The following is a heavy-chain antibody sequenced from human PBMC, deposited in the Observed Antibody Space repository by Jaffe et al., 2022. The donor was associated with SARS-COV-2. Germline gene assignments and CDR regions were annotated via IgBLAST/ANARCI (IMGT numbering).Heavy chain of an antibody. CDR2: ISYDGSNK. V-gene: IGHV3-30-3*01. CDR3: ARAVVYYGDPSLDY. Sequence: QVQLVESGGGVVQPGRSLRLSCAASGFTFSSYAMHWVRQAPGKGLEWVAVISYDGSNKYYADSVKGRFTISRDNSKNTLYLQMNSLRAEDTAVYYCARAVVYYGDPSLDYWGQGTLVTVSS. CDR1: GFTFSSYA. D-gene: IGHD4-17*01. J-gene: IGHJ4*02.